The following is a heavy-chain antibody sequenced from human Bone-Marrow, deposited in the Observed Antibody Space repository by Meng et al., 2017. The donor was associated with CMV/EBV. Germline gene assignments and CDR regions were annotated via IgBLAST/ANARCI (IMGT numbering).Heavy chain of an antibody. CDR2: ISYDGSNK. V-gene: IGHV3-30-3*01. J-gene: IGHJ4*02. CDR3: ARDRPPNRNIVVVKAAIKY. D-gene: IGHD2-2*02. Sequence: GESLKISCAASGFTFSSYAMHWVRQAPGKGLEWVAVISYDGSNKYYADSVKGRFTISRDNSKNTLYLQMNSLRAEDTAVYYCARDRPPNRNIVVVKAAIKYWGQGTLVTVSS. CDR1: GFTFSSYA.